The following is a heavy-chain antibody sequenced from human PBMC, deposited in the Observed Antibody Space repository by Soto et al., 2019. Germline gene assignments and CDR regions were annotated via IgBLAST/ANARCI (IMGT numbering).Heavy chain of an antibody. CDR3: ARDYVRCSSTSCHDPYYYGMDV. V-gene: IGHV1-46*01. CDR2: INPNGGST. D-gene: IGHD2-2*01. CDR1: ADTFTSYY. J-gene: IGHJ6*02. Sequence: ASVKVSCKAPADTFTSYYIHWVRQAPGHGLEWMGIINPNGGSTRFAQKFQGRVTMTRDTSTSTVYMELSSLRSEDTAVYYCARDYVRCSSTSCHDPYYYGMDVWGQGTTVTVSS.